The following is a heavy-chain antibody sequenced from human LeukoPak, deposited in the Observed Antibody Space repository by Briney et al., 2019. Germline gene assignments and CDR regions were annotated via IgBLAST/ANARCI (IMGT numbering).Heavy chain of an antibody. Sequence: SETLSLTCNVSGASIRSGRNYWGWIRQFPGKGLEWIGSIYYSGSSSYNPSLQSRVSISVDTSKNHISLKVSSLTAADTALYYCARHVSGSAMMHYFDYWGQGNLVTVSS. D-gene: IGHD5-18*01. CDR1: GASIRSGRNY. CDR3: ARHVSGSAMMHYFDY. CDR2: IYYSGSS. J-gene: IGHJ4*02. V-gene: IGHV4-39*01.